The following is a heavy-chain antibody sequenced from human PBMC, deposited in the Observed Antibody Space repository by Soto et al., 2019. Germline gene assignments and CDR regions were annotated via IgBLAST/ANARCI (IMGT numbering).Heavy chain of an antibody. J-gene: IGHJ6*02. Sequence: QVQLVQSGAEVKKSGASVKVSCKASGYTFSDYFIQWLRQAPGQGLEWVAWINPKTAATKYAKKFQDRVNLTSDTSFRTDYLELTRMRPDDKAVYYCARIKWGLDYYSGMDVWGQGTAVTVSS. V-gene: IGHV1-2*02. CDR3: ARIKWGLDYYSGMDV. CDR1: GYTFSDYF. CDR2: INPKTAAT. D-gene: IGHD1-26*01.